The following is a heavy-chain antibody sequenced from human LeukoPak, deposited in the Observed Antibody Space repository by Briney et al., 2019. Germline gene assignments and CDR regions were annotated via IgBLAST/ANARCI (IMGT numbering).Heavy chain of an antibody. CDR3: AREGTYSSSSNFDY. J-gene: IGHJ4*02. D-gene: IGHD6-13*01. CDR1: GFTVSSNY. V-gene: IGHV3-66*01. Sequence: PGGSLRLSCAASGFTVSSNYMSWVRQAPGKGLEWVSAIYSGGSTYYADSVKGRFTISRDNSKNTLYLQMNSLRAEDTAVYYCAREGTYSSSSNFDYWGQGALVTVSS. CDR2: IYSGGST.